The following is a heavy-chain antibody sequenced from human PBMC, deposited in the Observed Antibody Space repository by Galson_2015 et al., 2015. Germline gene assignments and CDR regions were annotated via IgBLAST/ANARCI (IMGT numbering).Heavy chain of an antibody. V-gene: IGHV4-59*01. CDR2: IYYSGSA. D-gene: IGHD3-22*01. CDR1: GGSISSYY. CDR3: ARDRRRPYYDSSGPED. J-gene: IGHJ4*02. Sequence: SETLSLTCTVSGGSISSYYWSWIRQPPGKGLEWIGYIYYSGSAIYNPSLKSRVTISVDTSKNHFSLKLSSVTAADTAVYYCARDRRRPYYDSSGPEDWGQGTLVTVSS.